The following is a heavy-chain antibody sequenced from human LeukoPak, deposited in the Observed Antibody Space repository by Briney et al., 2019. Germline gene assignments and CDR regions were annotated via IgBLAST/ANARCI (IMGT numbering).Heavy chain of an antibody. V-gene: IGHV3-30*18. D-gene: IGHD2-15*01. CDR2: ISYDGSNK. CDR3: AKDRAAAPFDP. J-gene: IGHJ5*02. CDR1: GFTFSSYG. Sequence: GGSLRLSCAASGFTFSSYGMHWVRQAPGKGLEWVAVISYDGSNKYYADFVKGRFTISRDNSKNTLYLQMNSLRAEDTAVYYCAKDRAAAPFDPWGQGTLVTVSS.